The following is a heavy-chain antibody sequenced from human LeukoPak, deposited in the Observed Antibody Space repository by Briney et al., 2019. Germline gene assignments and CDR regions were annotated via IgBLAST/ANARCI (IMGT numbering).Heavy chain of an antibody. V-gene: IGHV4-39*07. Sequence: SETLSLTCTVSGGSIGSGTYHWGWIRQPPGKGLERIGSIYYSGSTYYNPSLESRVTISLDTSKNQFSLKLSSVTAADTAVYYCARGGSDGYLFDYWGQGTLVTVSS. CDR1: GGSIGSGTYH. J-gene: IGHJ4*02. CDR2: IYYSGST. CDR3: ARGGSDGYLFDY. D-gene: IGHD5-24*01.